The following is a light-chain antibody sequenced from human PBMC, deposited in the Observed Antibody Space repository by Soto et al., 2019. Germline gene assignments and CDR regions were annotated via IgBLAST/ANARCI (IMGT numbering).Light chain of an antibody. CDR1: QSISNY. CDR3: QQSYSTPLT. Sequence: DIPMTQSPSSLSASVGDRVTITCRASQSISNYLNWYQRKPGKAPEFLIYAASSLQSGVPSRCSGSGSGTAFTLTISSLQPEDFATYYCQQSYSTPLTFGGGTKVEMK. CDR2: AAS. J-gene: IGKJ4*01. V-gene: IGKV1-39*01.